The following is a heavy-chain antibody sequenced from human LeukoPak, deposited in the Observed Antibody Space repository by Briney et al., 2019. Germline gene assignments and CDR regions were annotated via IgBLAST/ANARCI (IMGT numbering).Heavy chain of an antibody. CDR2: ISGSGGST. V-gene: IGHV3-23*01. J-gene: IGHJ4*02. Sequence: GGSLRLSCAASGFTFSSYSMNWVRQAPGKGLEWVSAISGSGGSTYYADSVKGRFTISRDNSKNTLYLQMNSLRAEDTAVYYCAKDSQLVYKPKTFDYWGQGTLVTVSS. CDR3: AKDSQLVYKPKTFDY. CDR1: GFTFSSYS. D-gene: IGHD6-13*01.